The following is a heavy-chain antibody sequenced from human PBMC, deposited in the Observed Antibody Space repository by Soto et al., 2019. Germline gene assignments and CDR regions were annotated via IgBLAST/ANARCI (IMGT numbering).Heavy chain of an antibody. Sequence: EVQLLESGGGLVKPGGSLRFLCAASGFTFSNAWMSWVRQAPGKGLEWVGRSKSKTDGGTRDYAAPVKGRFIISRDDSKNTLYLQMDSLKTEDTAVYYCTTDDPINRYWGQGTLVTVSS. J-gene: IGHJ4*02. CDR1: GFTFSNAW. CDR2: SKSKTDGGTR. CDR3: TTDDPINRY. V-gene: IGHV3-15*01.